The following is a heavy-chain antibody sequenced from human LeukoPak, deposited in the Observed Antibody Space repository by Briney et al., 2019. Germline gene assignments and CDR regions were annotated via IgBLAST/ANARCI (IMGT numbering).Heavy chain of an antibody. D-gene: IGHD3-9*01. V-gene: IGHV4-59*01. J-gene: IGHJ6*03. Sequence: PSETLSLTCTVSGGSISSYYWSWIRQPPGEGPERIGYIYYSGSTNYNPSLKSRVTISVDTSKNQFSLKLSSVTAADTAVYYCARAYHYDILTGYWDYYYYMDVWGKGTTVTVSS. CDR3: ARAYHYDILTGYWDYYYYMDV. CDR1: GGSISSYY. CDR2: IYYSGST.